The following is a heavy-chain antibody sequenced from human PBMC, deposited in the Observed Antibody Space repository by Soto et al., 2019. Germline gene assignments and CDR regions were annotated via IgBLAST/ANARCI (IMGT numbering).Heavy chain of an antibody. V-gene: IGHV3-21*01. CDR2: ISSSSSYI. Sequence: EVQLVESGGGLVKPGGSLRLSCAASGFTFSSYSMNWVRQAPGKGLEWVSSISSSSSYIYYADSVKGRFTISRDNAKNSLYLQMNSLRAEDTAVYYCARDSDYGDFLLPFDYWGQGTLVTVSS. J-gene: IGHJ4*02. CDR3: ARDSDYGDFLLPFDY. CDR1: GFTFSSYS. D-gene: IGHD4-17*01.